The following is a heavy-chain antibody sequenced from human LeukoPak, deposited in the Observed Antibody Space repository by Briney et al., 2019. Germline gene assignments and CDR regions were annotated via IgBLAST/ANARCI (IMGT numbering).Heavy chain of an antibody. D-gene: IGHD5-18*01. V-gene: IGHV4-34*01. J-gene: IGHJ4*02. Sequence: SETLSLTCAVYGGSFSGYYWSWIRQPPGKGLEWIGEINHSGSTNYNPSLKSRVTISVDTSKNQFSLKLSSVTAADTAVYYRARGGYSYGSHRFDYWGQGTLVTVSS. CDR3: ARGGYSYGSHRFDY. CDR1: GGSFSGYY. CDR2: INHSGST.